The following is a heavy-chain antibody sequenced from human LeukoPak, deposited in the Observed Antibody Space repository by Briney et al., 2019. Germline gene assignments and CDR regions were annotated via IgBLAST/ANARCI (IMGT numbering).Heavy chain of an antibody. CDR2: IYTSGST. Sequence: PSETLSLTCTVSGGSISSYYWSWIRQPAGKGLEWIGRIYTSGSTNYNPSLKSRVTMSVDTSKNQFSLKLSSVTAAHTAVYYCARDYAGQWLVPYYGMDVWGQGTTVTVSS. CDR3: ARDYAGQWLVPYYGMDV. J-gene: IGHJ6*02. CDR1: GGSISSYY. V-gene: IGHV4-4*07. D-gene: IGHD6-19*01.